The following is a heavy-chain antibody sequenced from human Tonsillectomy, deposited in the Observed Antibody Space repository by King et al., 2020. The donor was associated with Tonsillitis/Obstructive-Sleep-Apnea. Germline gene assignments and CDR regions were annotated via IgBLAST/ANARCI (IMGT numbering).Heavy chain of an antibody. Sequence: QLQESGPGLVKPSETLSLTCTVSGGSISSYYWSWIRQPPGKGLEWIGYIYYSGSTNYNPSLKSRVTISVDTSKNQFSLKLSSVTAADTAVYYCARAHVHSSGWEYNWFDPWGQGTLVTVSP. D-gene: IGHD6-19*01. CDR1: GGSISSYY. J-gene: IGHJ5*02. V-gene: IGHV4-59*01. CDR2: IYYSGST. CDR3: ARAHVHSSGWEYNWFDP.